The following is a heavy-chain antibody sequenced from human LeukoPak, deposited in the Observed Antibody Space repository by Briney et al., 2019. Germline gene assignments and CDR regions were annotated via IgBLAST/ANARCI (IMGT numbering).Heavy chain of an antibody. CDR3: ARGGDYGDPRRPFNI. D-gene: IGHD4-17*01. CDR1: GYSFSTYW. J-gene: IGHJ3*02. Sequence: GESLKISCTGSGYSFSTYWIGWVRQMPGRGLEWVGIIYPDDSDTRYSPSFQGQVTISADKSISTAYLQWSSLKASDTAMYYCARGGDYGDPRRPFNIWGQGTVVTASS. CDR2: IYPDDSDT. V-gene: IGHV5-51*01.